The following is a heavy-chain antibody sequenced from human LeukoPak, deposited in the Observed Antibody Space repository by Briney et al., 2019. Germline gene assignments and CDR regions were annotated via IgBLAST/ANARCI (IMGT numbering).Heavy chain of an antibody. D-gene: IGHD3-22*01. J-gene: IGHJ4*02. CDR1: GVTFSDYS. CDR3: ARFDSGPLDY. CDR2: IIPIIGTA. V-gene: IGHV1-69*08. Sequence: SVKVSCEASGVTFSDYSISWVRQAPGQGLEWIGRIIPIIGTAKYTQEFQGRVTITADKSTNTAYMELNSLRSDDTAVYYCARFDSGPLDYWGQGTLVTVSS.